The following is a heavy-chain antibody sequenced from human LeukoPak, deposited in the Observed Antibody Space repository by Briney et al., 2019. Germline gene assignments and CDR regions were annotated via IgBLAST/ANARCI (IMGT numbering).Heavy chain of an antibody. CDR3: ARENDYGDFCDC. CDR1: GGSFSGYY. CDR2: INHSGST. Sequence: PSETLSLTCAVYGGSFSGYYWSWIRQPPGKGLEWIGEINHSGSTNYNPSLKSRVTMSVDTSKNQFSLKLSSMTAADTAVYYCARENDYGDFCDCWGQGSLVTVSS. J-gene: IGHJ4*02. V-gene: IGHV4-34*01. D-gene: IGHD4-17*01.